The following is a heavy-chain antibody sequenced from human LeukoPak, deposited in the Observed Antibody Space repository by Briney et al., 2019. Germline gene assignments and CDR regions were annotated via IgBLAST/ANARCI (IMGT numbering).Heavy chain of an antibody. CDR2: IDPSDSYT. CDR1: GYSFTSYW. J-gene: IGHJ6*02. D-gene: IGHD4-17*01. V-gene: IGHV5-10-1*01. CDR3: ATVTTIYYYYGMDV. Sequence: GESLKISCKGSGYSFTSYWITSVRQMPGTGLEWMGRIDPSDSYTNYSPSFQGHVTISADKSISTAYLQWSSLKASDTAMYYCATVTTIYYYYGMDVWGQGTTVTVSS.